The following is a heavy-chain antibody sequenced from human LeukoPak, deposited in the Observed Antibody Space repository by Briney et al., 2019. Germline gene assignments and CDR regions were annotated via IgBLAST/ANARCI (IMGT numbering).Heavy chain of an antibody. J-gene: IGHJ3*02. D-gene: IGHD3-16*02. V-gene: IGHV3-30-3*01. CDR2: ISYDGSNK. CDR3: ARDRSDAFDI. CDR1: GFTFSSYA. Sequence: GWSLRLSCAASGFTFSSYAMHWVRQAPGKGLEWVAVISYDGSNKYYADSVKGRFTISRDNSKNTLYLQMNSLRAEDTAVYYCARDRSDAFDIWGQGTMVTVSS.